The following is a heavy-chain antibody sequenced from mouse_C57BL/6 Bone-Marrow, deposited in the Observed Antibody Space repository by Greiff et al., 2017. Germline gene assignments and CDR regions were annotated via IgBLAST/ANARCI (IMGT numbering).Heavy chain of an antibody. J-gene: IGHJ3*01. Sequence: QVQLQQPGAELVRPGSSVKLSCKASGYTFTSYWMHWVKQRPIQGLEWIGNIDPSKSETHYIQKYKDKATLTVDKSSSTAYIQLSSLTPEDSAVYYCARAIYDGYYSWFAYWGQGTLVTVSA. V-gene: IGHV1-52*01. CDR1: GYTFTSYW. CDR3: ARAIYDGYYSWFAY. CDR2: IDPSKSET. D-gene: IGHD2-3*01.